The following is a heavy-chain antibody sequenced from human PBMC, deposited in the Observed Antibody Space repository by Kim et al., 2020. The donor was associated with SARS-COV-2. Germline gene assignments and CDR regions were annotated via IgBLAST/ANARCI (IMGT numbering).Heavy chain of an antibody. CDR1: GGSISSCDFY. CDR2: IDYTGST. J-gene: IGHJ5*02. V-gene: IGHV4-39*01. Sequence: SETLSLTCAVFGGSISSCDFYWGWIRQPPGKGLEWVGNIDYTGSTYYNPSLKSRISMSVDTSKNQFSLRLTSLTAADTAVYYCARPHRGRGGGAWFDPWGQGTLVTVSS. D-gene: IGHD3-10*01. CDR3: ARPHRGRGGGAWFDP.